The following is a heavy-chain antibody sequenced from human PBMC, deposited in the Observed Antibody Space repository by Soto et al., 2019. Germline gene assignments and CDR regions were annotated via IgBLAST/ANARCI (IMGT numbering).Heavy chain of an antibody. Sequence: PGGSLRLSCAASGFTFSSYWMHWVRQAPGKGLVWVSRINSDGSSTSYADSEKGRFTISRDNAKNTLYLQMNILRTEDTAVYYCARDPAPIGWYDYWGQGTLVTVSS. CDR1: GFTFSSYW. V-gene: IGHV3-74*01. D-gene: IGHD6-19*01. CDR3: ARDPAPIGWYDY. CDR2: INSDGSST. J-gene: IGHJ4*02.